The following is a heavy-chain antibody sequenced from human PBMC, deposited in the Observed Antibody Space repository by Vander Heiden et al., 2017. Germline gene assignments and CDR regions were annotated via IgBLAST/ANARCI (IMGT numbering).Heavy chain of an antibody. J-gene: IGHJ2*01. CDR1: GGSFSGYY. CDR2: INHSGST. V-gene: IGHV4-34*01. CDR3: ARVLNWGSSYWYFDL. D-gene: IGHD7-27*01. Sequence: QVQLQQWGAGLLKPSETLSLTCAVYGGSFSGYYWSWIRQPPGKGLEWIGEINHSGSTNYNPSLKSRVTISVDTSKNQFSLKLSSVTAADTAVYYCARVLNWGSSYWYFDLWGRGTLVTVSS.